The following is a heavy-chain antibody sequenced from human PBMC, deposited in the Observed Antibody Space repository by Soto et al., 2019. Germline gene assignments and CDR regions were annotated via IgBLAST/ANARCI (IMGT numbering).Heavy chain of an antibody. V-gene: IGHV4-31*03. CDR1: GGSISSSSYY. CDR2: IYYSGST. D-gene: IGHD4-4*01. CDR3: ARDNLGNPAGFDY. J-gene: IGHJ4*02. Sequence: PSETLSLTCTVSGGSISSSSYYWGWIRQPPGKGLEWIGYIYYSGSTYYNPSLKSRVTISVDTSKNQFSLKLSSVTAADTAVYYCARDNLGNPAGFDYWGQGTLVTVSS.